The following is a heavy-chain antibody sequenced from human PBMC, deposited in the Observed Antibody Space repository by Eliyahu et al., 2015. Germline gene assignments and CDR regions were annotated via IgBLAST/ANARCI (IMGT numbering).Heavy chain of an antibody. Sequence: QVQLVESGGGLVKPGGSLRLSCAASGFTFSXYYMXWIRQAPGKGLEGVSYISSSSSYTNYADSVKGRFTISRDNAKNSLYLQMNSLRAEDTAVYYCASNTGYSSSTSGGLVDYWGQGTLVTVSS. CDR2: ISSSSSYT. V-gene: IGHV3-11*06. CDR3: ASNTGYSSSTSGGLVDY. J-gene: IGHJ4*02. D-gene: IGHD6-13*01. CDR1: GFTFSXYY.